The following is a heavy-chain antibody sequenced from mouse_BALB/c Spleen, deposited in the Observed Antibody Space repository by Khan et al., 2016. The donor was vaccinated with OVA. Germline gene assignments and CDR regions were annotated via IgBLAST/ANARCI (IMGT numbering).Heavy chain of an antibody. J-gene: IGHJ3*01. CDR1: GYTFTDFT. CDR2: ISTYYGDV. V-gene: IGHV1S137*01. Sequence: QVQLKESGAELVRPGVSVKISCKGSGYTFTDFTIHWVKQSHAQSLEWIGVISTYYGDVTYNQKFKGKATMTVDKSSSTTYMELARLTSEDSAIYCWTRGGGGNRFAYWGQGTLVTVSA. CDR3: TRGGGGNRFAY.